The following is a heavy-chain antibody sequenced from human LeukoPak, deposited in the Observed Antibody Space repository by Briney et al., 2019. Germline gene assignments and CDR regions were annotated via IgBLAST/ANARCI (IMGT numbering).Heavy chain of an antibody. D-gene: IGHD1-26*01. CDR2: INPNSGGT. J-gene: IGHJ4*02. V-gene: IGHV1-2*02. CDR1: GYTFTGYY. CDR3: ARDLVGATGVDY. Sequence: ASVKVSCKASGYTFTGYYMHWVRQAPGQGLEWMGWINPNSGGTNYAQKFQGRVTMTRDTSISTAYMELSRLKSDDTAVYYCARDLVGATGVDYWGQGTLVTVPS.